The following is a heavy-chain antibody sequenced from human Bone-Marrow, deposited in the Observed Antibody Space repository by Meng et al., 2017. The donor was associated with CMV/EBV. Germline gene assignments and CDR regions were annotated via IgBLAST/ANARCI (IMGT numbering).Heavy chain of an antibody. CDR1: GFTVSSNY. D-gene: IGHD3-3*01. J-gene: IGHJ6*02. V-gene: IGHV3-53*01. Sequence: GESLKISCAASGFTVSSNYMSWVRQAPGKGLQWVSVIYNDGATYSADSVKGRFTISRDTSENSVYLQMNTLRAEDTAVYYCARERIRYLEWTSSYGMDVWGQGTTVTVSS. CDR2: IYNDGAT. CDR3: ARERIRYLEWTSSYGMDV.